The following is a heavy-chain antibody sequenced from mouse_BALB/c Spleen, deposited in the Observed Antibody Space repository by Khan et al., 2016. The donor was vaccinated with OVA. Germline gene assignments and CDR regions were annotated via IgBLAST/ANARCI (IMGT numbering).Heavy chain of an antibody. V-gene: IGHV1S137*01. Sequence: QFQLVQSGPELVRPGVSVKISCKGSGYTFTDYAMHWVRQSHAKSLEWIGLISTYSGNTNYKQKFKGKATMTVDKSSSTAYMELARLTSEDSAISFCTRPAYDGYYDNWGQGTTLTVSS. CDR1: GYTFTDYA. CDR2: ISTYSGNT. J-gene: IGHJ2*01. D-gene: IGHD2-3*01. CDR3: TRPAYDGYYDN.